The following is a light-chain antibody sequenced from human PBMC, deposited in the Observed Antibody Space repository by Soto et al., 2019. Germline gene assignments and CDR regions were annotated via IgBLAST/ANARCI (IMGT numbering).Light chain of an antibody. J-gene: IGKJ4*01. V-gene: IGKV3-20*01. CDR3: QQYGSSPALT. Sequence: EIVLTQSPATLSLSPGERGTLSCRASESVTNYLAWYQQKPGQAPRLLVYDVSNRATGIPARFSGSGSGTDFTLTISRLEPEDFAVYYCQQYGSSPALTFGGGTKVDIK. CDR2: DVS. CDR1: ESVTNY.